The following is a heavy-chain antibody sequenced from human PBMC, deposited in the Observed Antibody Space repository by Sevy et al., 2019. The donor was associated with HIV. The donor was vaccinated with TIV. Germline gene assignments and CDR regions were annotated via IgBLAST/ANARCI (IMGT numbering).Heavy chain of an antibody. D-gene: IGHD2-2*01. CDR1: GYTFTSYG. CDR2: ISAYNGNT. J-gene: IGHJ6*02. V-gene: IGHV1-18*01. CDR3: ARVKTVVVPAATLPGRYYYYGMDV. Sequence: ASVKVSCKASGYTFTSYGISWVRQAPGQGLEWMGWISAYNGNTNYAQKLQGRVTMTTDTSTSTAYMELRSLRSDDTAVYYCARVKTVVVPAATLPGRYYYYGMDVWGQGTTVTVS.